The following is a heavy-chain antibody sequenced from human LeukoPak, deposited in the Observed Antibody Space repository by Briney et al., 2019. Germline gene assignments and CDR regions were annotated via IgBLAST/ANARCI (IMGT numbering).Heavy chain of an antibody. CDR1: GGSISSGDYY. V-gene: IGHV4-30-4*08. D-gene: IGHD6-19*01. CDR3: ARQQWLVSTFYYFDY. Sequence: SETLSLTCTVSGGSISSGDYYWSWIRQPPGKGLEWIGYIYYSGLSYYNPSLQSRVTVSIDTSKNQFSLKLTSVTAADTAVYYCARQQWLVSTFYYFDYWGQGTLVAVSS. CDR2: IYYSGLS. J-gene: IGHJ4*02.